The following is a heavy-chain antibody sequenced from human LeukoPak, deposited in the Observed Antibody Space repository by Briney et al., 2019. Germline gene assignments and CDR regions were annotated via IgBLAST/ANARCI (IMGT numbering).Heavy chain of an antibody. V-gene: IGHV4-31*03. CDR1: GGSISSGGYY. CDR2: IYYSGST. J-gene: IGHJ5*02. D-gene: IGHD3-10*01. Sequence: SESLSLTCTVSGGSISSGGYYWSWIRQHPGKGLEWIGYIYYSGSTYYNPSLKSRVTISVDTSKNQFSLKLSSVTAADTAVYYCARDRGLVRGGIDPWGQGTLVTVSS. CDR3: ARDRGLVRGGIDP.